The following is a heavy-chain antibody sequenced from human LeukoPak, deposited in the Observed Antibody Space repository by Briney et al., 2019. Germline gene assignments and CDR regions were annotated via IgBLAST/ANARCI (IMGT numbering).Heavy chain of an antibody. Sequence: ASVKVSCTASGFTSSSYGISWVRQAPGQGLEWMGWISAFNGKSNYPQKFQGRVTMTTDTSTSTAYMELRSLRSDDTAVYYCAREAAGQANRDHFDTWGQGTLVSVSS. V-gene: IGHV1-18*01. CDR2: ISAFNGKS. D-gene: IGHD1-14*01. CDR3: AREAAGQANRDHFDT. CDR1: GFTSSSYG. J-gene: IGHJ4*02.